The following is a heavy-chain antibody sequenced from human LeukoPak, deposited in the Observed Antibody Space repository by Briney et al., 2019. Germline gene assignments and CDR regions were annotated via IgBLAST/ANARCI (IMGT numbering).Heavy chain of an antibody. CDR3: ARIGATSPLYYFDY. D-gene: IGHD1-26*01. CDR2: INHSGST. V-gene: IGHV4-34*01. CDR1: GGSFSGYY. J-gene: IGHJ4*02. Sequence: PSETLSLTCAVYGGSFSGYYWSWIRQPPGKGLEWIGEINHSGSTNYNLSLKSRVTISVDTSKNQFSLKLSSVTAADTAVYYCARIGATSPLYYFDYWGQGTLVTVSS.